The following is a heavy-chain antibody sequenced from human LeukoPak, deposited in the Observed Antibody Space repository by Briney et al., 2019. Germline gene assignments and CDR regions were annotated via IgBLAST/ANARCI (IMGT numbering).Heavy chain of an antibody. CDR3: ARQSGSLVVVAATDY. CDR1: GGSISSSSYY. CDR2: IYYSGST. V-gene: IGHV4-39*01. J-gene: IGHJ4*02. D-gene: IGHD2-15*01. Sequence: SETLSLTCPVSGGSISSSSYYWGWIRQPPGKGLEWIGSIYYSGSTHYNPSLKSRVTISVDTSKNQFSLKLSSVTAADTAVYYCARQSGSLVVVAATDYWGQGTLVTVSS.